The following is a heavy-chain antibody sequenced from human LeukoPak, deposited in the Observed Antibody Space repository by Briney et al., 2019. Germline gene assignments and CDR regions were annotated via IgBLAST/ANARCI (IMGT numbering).Heavy chain of an antibody. Sequence: GASVKVSCKASGYTFSTYTMHWVRQAPGQRLEWMGWINAGNGNTKYSQKFQGRVTITRDTSASTAYMDPSSLRSEDTAVYYCAREIDRDGYNRFFDYWGQGTLVTVSS. V-gene: IGHV1-3*01. D-gene: IGHD5-24*01. CDR3: AREIDRDGYNRFFDY. CDR2: INAGNGNT. CDR1: GYTFSTYT. J-gene: IGHJ4*02.